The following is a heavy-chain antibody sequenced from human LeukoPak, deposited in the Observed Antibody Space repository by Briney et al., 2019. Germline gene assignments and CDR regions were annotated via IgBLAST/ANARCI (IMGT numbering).Heavy chain of an antibody. J-gene: IGHJ4*02. Sequence: PGGSLRVSCAASAFTFSSNWMGWVRQAPGKGLEWVAVIPYDGSNKYYADSVKGRFTISRDNSKNTLYLQMNSLRAEDTAVYYCARANYYDSSGYYYGEYYFDYWGQGTLVTVSS. CDR1: AFTFSSNW. CDR3: ARANYYDSSGYYYGEYYFDY. CDR2: IPYDGSNK. V-gene: IGHV3-30-3*01. D-gene: IGHD3-22*01.